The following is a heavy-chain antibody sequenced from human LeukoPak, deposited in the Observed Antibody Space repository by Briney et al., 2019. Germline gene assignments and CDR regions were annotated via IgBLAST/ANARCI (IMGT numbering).Heavy chain of an antibody. D-gene: IGHD2-15*01. Sequence: KPSETLSLTCTVSGGSISSYYWSWIRQPPGKGLEWIGYIYYSGSTYYNPSLKSRVTISVDTSKNQFSLKLSSVTAADTAVYYCARVVGSADYWGQGTLVTVSS. CDR1: GGSISSYY. CDR3: ARVVGSADY. V-gene: IGHV4-59*08. J-gene: IGHJ4*02. CDR2: IYYSGST.